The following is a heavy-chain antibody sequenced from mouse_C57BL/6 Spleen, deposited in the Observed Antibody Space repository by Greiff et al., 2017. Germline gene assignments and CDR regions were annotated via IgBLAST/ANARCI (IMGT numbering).Heavy chain of an antibody. CDR3: VREGSFDYGSSPSYWYFDV. V-gene: IGHV10-1*01. CDR1: GFSFNTYA. Sequence: EVKLVESGGGLVQPKGSLKLSCAASGFSFNTYAMNWVRQAPGKGLEWVARIRSKSNNYATYYAGSVKDRFTISSDDSESMLYLQMNNLKTVDTAMYYCVREGSFDYGSSPSYWYFDVWGTGTTVTVSS. J-gene: IGHJ1*03. CDR2: IRSKSNNYAT. D-gene: IGHD1-1*01.